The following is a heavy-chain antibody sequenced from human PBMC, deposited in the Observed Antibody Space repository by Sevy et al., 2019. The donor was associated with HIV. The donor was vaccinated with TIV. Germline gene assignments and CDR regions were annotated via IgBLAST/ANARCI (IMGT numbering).Heavy chain of an antibody. V-gene: IGHV3-48*02. Sequence: GGSLRLSCAASGFTFRDYPMNWIRQAPGKGLEWLSYISGASVSIYYADSVMGRFTVSRDNAKNSLYLQMDRLSDEDTAIYYCAREHTGSFPDFWGQGTLVTVSS. J-gene: IGHJ4*02. CDR1: GFTFRDYP. CDR2: ISGASVSI. D-gene: IGHD1-26*01. CDR3: AREHTGSFPDF.